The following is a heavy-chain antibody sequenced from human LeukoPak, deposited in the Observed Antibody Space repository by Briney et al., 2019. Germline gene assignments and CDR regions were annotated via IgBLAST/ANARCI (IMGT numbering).Heavy chain of an antibody. V-gene: IGHV5-51*01. CDR2: IYTGDSDT. CDR1: CTMFSNFW. D-gene: IGHD6-19*01. Sequence: GESLQISCKGSCTMFSNFWIGCVRQMPGKGLEWMGIIYTGDSDTGYSPSFQGQVTISADNSISTAYLQLGTFEHCDTAMGYCATIHQWPTPYHFDYWGQGTLVIVSS. J-gene: IGHJ4*02. CDR3: ATIHQWPTPYHFDY.